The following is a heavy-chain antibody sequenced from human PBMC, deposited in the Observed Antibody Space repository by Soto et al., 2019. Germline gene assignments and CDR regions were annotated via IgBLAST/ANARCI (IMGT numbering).Heavy chain of an antibody. CDR1: GFNFGSHW. J-gene: IGHJ4*02. V-gene: IGHV3-7*03. CDR3: TSLSSTWPRDY. Sequence: PGGSLRLSCAASGFNFGSHWMSWVRQAPGKGLEWVANIKQDGSEKYYVDSVKGRFTISRDNVRNSLFLQMNSLRAEDTAIYYCTSLSSTWPRDYWGQGTLVTVS. CDR2: IKQDGSEK. D-gene: IGHD6-13*01.